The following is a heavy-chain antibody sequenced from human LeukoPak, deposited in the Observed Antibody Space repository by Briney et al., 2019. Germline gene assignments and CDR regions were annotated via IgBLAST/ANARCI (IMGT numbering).Heavy chain of an antibody. V-gene: IGHV4-59*01. CDR2: IYYSGST. D-gene: IGHD3-22*01. CDR1: GGSISSYY. Sequence: SETLSLTCTVSGGSISSYYWSWIRQPPGKGLEWIGYIYYSGSTNYNPSLKSRVTISVDTSKNQFSLKLSSVTAADTAVYYCARVKEYYYDSSGYQAGYFDYWGQGTLVTVSS. CDR3: ARVKEYYYDSSGYQAGYFDY. J-gene: IGHJ4*02.